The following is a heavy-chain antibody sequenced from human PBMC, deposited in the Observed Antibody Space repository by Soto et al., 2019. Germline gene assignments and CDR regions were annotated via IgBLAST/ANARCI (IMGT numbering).Heavy chain of an antibody. CDR3: ARVKPSSLRGYSYDGLDY. V-gene: IGHV4-61*08. Sequence: PSETLSLTCAVSGGSISSGGHSWSWIRQPPGKGLEWIGYIYYSGSTNYNPSLKSRVTISVDTSKNQFSLKLSSVTAADTAVYYCARVKPSSLRGYSYDGLDYWGQGALLTVSS. CDR1: GGSISSGGHS. CDR2: IYYSGST. J-gene: IGHJ4*02. D-gene: IGHD5-18*01.